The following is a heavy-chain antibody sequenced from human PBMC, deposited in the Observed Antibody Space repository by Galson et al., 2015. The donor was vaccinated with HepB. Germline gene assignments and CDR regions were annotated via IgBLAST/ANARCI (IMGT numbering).Heavy chain of an antibody. J-gene: IGHJ4*02. Sequence: SLRLSCAASGFTFSSYAMHWVRQAPGKGLEWVAVVSYDGSNKYYADSVKGRFTISRDNSKNTLYLQMNSLRAEDTAVYYCARDNAGIVVVPAAIGGYFDYWGQGTLVTVSS. CDR1: GFTFSSYA. V-gene: IGHV3-30-3*01. CDR3: ARDNAGIVVVPAAIGGYFDY. CDR2: VSYDGSNK. D-gene: IGHD2-2*01.